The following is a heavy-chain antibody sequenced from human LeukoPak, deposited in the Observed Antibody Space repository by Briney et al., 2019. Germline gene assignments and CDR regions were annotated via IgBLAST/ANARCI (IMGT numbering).Heavy chain of an antibody. J-gene: IGHJ4*02. Sequence: ASVKVSCKASGGTFSSYAISWVRQAPGQGLEWMGGIIPIFGTANYAQKFQGRVTITADKSTSTAYMELSSLRSEDTAVYYCASQCYYGSGSYSYWGQGTLVTVSS. V-gene: IGHV1-69*06. D-gene: IGHD3-10*01. CDR1: GGTFSSYA. CDR2: IIPIFGTA. CDR3: ASQCYYGSGSYSY.